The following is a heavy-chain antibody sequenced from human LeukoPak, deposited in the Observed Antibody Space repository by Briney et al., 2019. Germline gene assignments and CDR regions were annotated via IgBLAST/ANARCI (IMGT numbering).Heavy chain of an antibody. Sequence: ASVKVSCKASGYTFTGYYMHRVRQAPGQGLEWMGWINPNSGGTNYAQKFQGRVTMTRDTSISTAYMELSRLRSDDTAVYYCARDPGYSGYYFDYWGQGTLVTVSS. J-gene: IGHJ4*02. D-gene: IGHD2-15*01. CDR2: INPNSGGT. CDR3: ARDPGYSGYYFDY. CDR1: GYTFTGYY. V-gene: IGHV1-2*02.